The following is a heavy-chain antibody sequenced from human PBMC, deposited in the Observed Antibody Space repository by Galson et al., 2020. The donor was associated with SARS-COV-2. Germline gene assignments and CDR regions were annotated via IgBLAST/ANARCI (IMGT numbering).Heavy chain of an antibody. J-gene: IGHJ6*02. D-gene: IGHD3-10*01. Sequence: GSLRLSCAASGFTFSSYSMNWVRQAPGKGLEWVSSISSSSSYIYYADSVKGRFTISRDNAKNSLYLQMNSLRAEDTAVYYCARGGRYYYGSGSYYYYGMDVWGQGTTVTVSS. V-gene: IGHV3-21*01. CDR2: ISSSSSYI. CDR1: GFTFSSYS. CDR3: ARGGRYYYGSGSYYYYGMDV.